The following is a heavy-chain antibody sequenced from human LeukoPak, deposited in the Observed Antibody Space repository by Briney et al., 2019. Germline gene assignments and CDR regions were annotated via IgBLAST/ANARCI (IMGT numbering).Heavy chain of an antibody. CDR3: AKWSGDYVPFDY. CDR2: IGGSGGST. Sequence: PGGSLRLSCAASGLTFSSYAMSWVRQAPGKGLEWVSAIGGSGGSTYYADSVKGRFTISRDNSKNTLYLQMNSLRAEDTAVYYCAKWSGDYVPFDYWGQGTLVTVSS. CDR1: GLTFSSYA. V-gene: IGHV3-23*01. D-gene: IGHD4-17*01. J-gene: IGHJ4*02.